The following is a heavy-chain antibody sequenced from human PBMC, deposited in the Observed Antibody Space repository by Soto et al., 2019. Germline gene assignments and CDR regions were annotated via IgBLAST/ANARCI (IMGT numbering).Heavy chain of an antibody. CDR1: GGSIDSTNYY. V-gene: IGHV4-30-4*01. Sequence: PSETLSLTCSVSGGSIDSTNYYWTWIRQLPGKGPEWIGNIYYTGTTFYNPSLKSRLTISMDTSRNQFSLQLTSVTAADTAVYFCARDQGYRDFFSASHYYYRMDIWCQGTPFTVS. J-gene: IGHJ6*01. D-gene: IGHD2-15*01. CDR3: ARDQGYRDFFSASHYYYRMDI. CDR2: IYYTGTT.